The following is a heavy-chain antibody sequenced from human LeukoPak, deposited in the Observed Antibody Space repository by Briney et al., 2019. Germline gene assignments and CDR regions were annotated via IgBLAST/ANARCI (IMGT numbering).Heavy chain of an antibody. Sequence: SVKVSCKASGYTFSAYYMHWVRQAPGQGLEWMAGIIPISETPKYAQKFQDRVTITADRSTRTVYMEVRSLRSDDTAVYYCARGGEYGFLYWGQGTLVTVSS. D-gene: IGHD2/OR15-2a*01. J-gene: IGHJ4*02. V-gene: IGHV1-69*06. CDR2: IIPISETP. CDR1: GYTFSAYY. CDR3: ARGGEYGFLY.